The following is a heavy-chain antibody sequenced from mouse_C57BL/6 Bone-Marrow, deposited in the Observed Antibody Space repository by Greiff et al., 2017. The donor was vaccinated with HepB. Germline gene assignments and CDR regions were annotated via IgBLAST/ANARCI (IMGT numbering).Heavy chain of an antibody. CDR3: IGCEDGYYAY. J-gene: IGHJ3*01. CDR2: IDPETGGT. Sequence: VQLQQSGAELVRPGASVTLSCKASGYTFTDYEMHWVKQTPVHGLEWIGAIDPETGGTAYNQKFKGKAILTADKSSSTAYMELRSLTSEDSAVYYCIGCEDGYYAYWGQGTLVTVSA. V-gene: IGHV1-15*01. CDR1: GYTFTDYE. D-gene: IGHD2-3*01.